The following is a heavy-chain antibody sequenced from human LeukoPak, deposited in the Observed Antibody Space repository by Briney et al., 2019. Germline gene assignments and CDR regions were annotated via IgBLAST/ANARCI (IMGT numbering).Heavy chain of an antibody. CDR3: ARGTYYYVSGSHNIFDM. Sequence: PSETLSLTCTVSGGSISSSTYYWGWIRQPPGKGLEWIGNIYYSGSTYYNPSLKSRATVSVDTSKNQFSLKLSSVTAADTAVYYCARGTYYYVSGSHNIFDMWGQGTMVTVSS. D-gene: IGHD3-10*01. CDR2: IYYSGST. CDR1: GGSISSSTYY. J-gene: IGHJ3*02. V-gene: IGHV4-39*07.